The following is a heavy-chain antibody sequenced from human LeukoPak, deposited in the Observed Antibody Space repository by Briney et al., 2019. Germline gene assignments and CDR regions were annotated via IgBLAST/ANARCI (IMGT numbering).Heavy chain of an antibody. CDR1: GLTFSSDP. Sequence: PGGSLRLSCAASGLTFSSDPMNWVRQAPGKGVEWVSYISGSSGTIYYADSVKGRFTISRDNAKNSLYLQMSSLRDEDTAVYYCAREGRAANFDYWGQGTLVTVSS. J-gene: IGHJ4*02. V-gene: IGHV3-48*02. CDR2: ISGSSGTI. D-gene: IGHD6-13*01. CDR3: AREGRAANFDY.